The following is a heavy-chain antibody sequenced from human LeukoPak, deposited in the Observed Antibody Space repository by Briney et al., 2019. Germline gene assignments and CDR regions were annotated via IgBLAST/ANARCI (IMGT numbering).Heavy chain of an antibody. V-gene: IGHV3-23*01. J-gene: IGHJ3*02. D-gene: IGHD4-17*01. CDR3: ARDPNGDYIGAFDM. CDR1: GFTFSAYA. Sequence: GGSLRLSCTASGFTFSAYAMMWVRQAPGKGPEWVSAIRGGGGIAFYADSVKALFTISRDNSKYTLFLQMNSLRAEDTAVYYCARDPNGDYIGAFDMWGPGTMVTVSS. CDR2: IRGGGGIA.